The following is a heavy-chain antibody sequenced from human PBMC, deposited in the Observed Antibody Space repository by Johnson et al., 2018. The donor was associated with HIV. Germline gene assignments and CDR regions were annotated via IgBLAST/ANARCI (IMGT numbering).Heavy chain of an antibody. CDR2: IWYDGSNK. CDR1: GFTFSSYG. D-gene: IGHD6-19*01. J-gene: IGHJ3*02. Sequence: QVQLVESGGGVVQPGRSLRLSCAASGFTFSSYGMHWVRQAPGKGLECVAVIWYDGSNKNYADSVKGRFTISRDNSKNTLYLQMNSLRAEDTAVYYCARDLAGHNAFDIWGQGTMVTVSS. CDR3: ARDLAGHNAFDI. V-gene: IGHV3-33*01.